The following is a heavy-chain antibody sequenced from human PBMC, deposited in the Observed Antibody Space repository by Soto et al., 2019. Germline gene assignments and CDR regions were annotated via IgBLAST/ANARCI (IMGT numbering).Heavy chain of an antibody. CDR3: ATDPSMVRGEPFDP. J-gene: IGHJ5*02. V-gene: IGHV1-24*01. CDR2: FDPEDGET. Sequence: ASVKVSCKVSGYTLTELSMHWVRQAPGKGLEWMGGFDPEDGETIYAQKFQGRVTMTEDTSTDTAYMELSSLRSEDTAVYYCATDPSMVRGEPFDPCGQGTPVTVSA. CDR1: GYTLTELS. D-gene: IGHD3-10*01.